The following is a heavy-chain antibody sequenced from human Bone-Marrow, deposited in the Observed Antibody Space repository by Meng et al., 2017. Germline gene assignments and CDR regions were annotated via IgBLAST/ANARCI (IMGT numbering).Heavy chain of an antibody. CDR1: GFTFSSYN. Sequence: EVQLVESGGGLVQPGGSLRLSCADSGFTFSSYNMHWVRQTPGEGLVWVSRINTDASITTYADSVKGRFTISRDDAKNTVYLQMNSLRAEDTAVYYCARDADWVIFDHWGQGALVTVSS. V-gene: IGHV3-74*03. CDR3: ARDADWVIFDH. CDR2: INTDASIT. D-gene: IGHD3-9*01. J-gene: IGHJ4*02.